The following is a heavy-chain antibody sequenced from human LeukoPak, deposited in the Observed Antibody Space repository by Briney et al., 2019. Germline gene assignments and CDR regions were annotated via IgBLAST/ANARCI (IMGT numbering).Heavy chain of an antibody. CDR3: ARDVIADY. Sequence: PGGSLRLSCAASGFTFNNNGMNWVRPAPGKGREWVSYISSSSSTKYYADSVKGRFTISRDNAKNSLYLQMNSLRAEDTAVYYCARDVIADYWGRGTLVIVSS. J-gene: IGHJ4*02. CDR1: GFTFNNNG. V-gene: IGHV3-48*04. CDR2: ISSSSSTK. D-gene: IGHD6-13*01.